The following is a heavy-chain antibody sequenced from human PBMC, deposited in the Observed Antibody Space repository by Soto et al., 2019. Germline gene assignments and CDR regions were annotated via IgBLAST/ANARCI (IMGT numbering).Heavy chain of an antibody. Sequence: ASVKVSFKASGYTFTSYGISWVRQAPGQGLEWMGWVNAYNGNTNYAQKFQGRVSMTTDTSTSTAYMELRSLRSDDTAVYYCARDLGQQLFDYWGQGTLVTVSS. D-gene: IGHD6-13*01. CDR1: GYTFTSYG. CDR3: ARDLGQQLFDY. CDR2: VNAYNGNT. V-gene: IGHV1-18*01. J-gene: IGHJ4*02.